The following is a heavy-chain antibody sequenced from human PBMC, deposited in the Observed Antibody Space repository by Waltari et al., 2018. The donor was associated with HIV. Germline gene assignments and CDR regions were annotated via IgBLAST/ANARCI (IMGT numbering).Heavy chain of an antibody. D-gene: IGHD3-3*01. CDR2: ISSAGSYT. V-gene: IGHV3-21*01. CDR3: GRERFLEWLLYTGGGIDY. Sequence: EVQLVESGGGLVKPGGSLRLSCAASGFSFSTHTMKWFRQVPGRGLEWVSSISSAGSYTFYADSVKGRFTITRDNAKNSLYLQMNSLRVEDTAMYYCGRERFLEWLLYTGGGIDYWGQGTLVTVSS. CDR1: GFSFSTHT. J-gene: IGHJ4*02.